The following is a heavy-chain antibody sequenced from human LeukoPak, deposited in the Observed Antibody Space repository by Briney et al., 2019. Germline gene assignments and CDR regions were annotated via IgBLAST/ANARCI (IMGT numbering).Heavy chain of an antibody. V-gene: IGHV4-4*07. J-gene: IGHJ5*02. Sequence: TSETLSLTCTVSGGSISSYYWSRIRQPAGKGLEWIGRIYTSGSTNYNPSLKSRVTMSVDTSKNQFSLKLSSVTAADTAVYYCARDAYYDSLGFDPWGQGTLVTVSS. CDR1: GGSISSYY. D-gene: IGHD3-22*01. CDR3: ARDAYYDSLGFDP. CDR2: IYTSGST.